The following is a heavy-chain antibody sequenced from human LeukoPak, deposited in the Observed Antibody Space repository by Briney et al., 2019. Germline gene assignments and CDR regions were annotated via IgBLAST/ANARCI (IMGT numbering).Heavy chain of an antibody. Sequence: GGSLRLSCAASGFTFSYYSMNWVRQAPGKGLEWVSHITSSSSAIYYADSVKGRFTISRDNAKNSLYLQMNSLRDEDTAVYYCARGKDYAFDYWGQGTLVTVSS. CDR2: ITSSSSAI. V-gene: IGHV3-48*02. J-gene: IGHJ4*02. CDR1: GFTFSYYS. D-gene: IGHD3-16*01. CDR3: ARGKDYAFDY.